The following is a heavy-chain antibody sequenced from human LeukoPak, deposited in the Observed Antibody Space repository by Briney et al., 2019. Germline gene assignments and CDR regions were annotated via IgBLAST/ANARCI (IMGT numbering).Heavy chain of an antibody. CDR2: ISYDGSNK. J-gene: IGHJ3*02. V-gene: IGHV3-30-3*01. D-gene: IGHD1-26*01. CDR3: ARDLLLRAFDI. CDR1: GFTFSSYA. Sequence: GGSLRLSCAASGFTFSSYAMHWVRQAPGKGLEWVAVISYDGSNKYYADSVKGRFTISRDNSKNTLYLQMNSLRAEDTAVYYCARDLLLRAFDIWGQGTMVTVSS.